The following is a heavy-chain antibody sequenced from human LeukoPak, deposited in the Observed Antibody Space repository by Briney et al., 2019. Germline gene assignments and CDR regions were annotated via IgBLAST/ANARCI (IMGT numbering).Heavy chain of an antibody. CDR1: GGSLSSSSYY. Sequence: SETLSLTCTVSGGSLSSSSYYWGWIRQPPGKGLEWIGSIYYSGSTYYNPSRKSRVTISVDTSKIQFSLKLSSVTAADTAVYYCAREYCTNGVCYTSYFDYWGQGTLVTVSS. J-gene: IGHJ4*02. CDR3: AREYCTNGVCYTSYFDY. CDR2: IYYSGST. V-gene: IGHV4-39*01. D-gene: IGHD2-8*01.